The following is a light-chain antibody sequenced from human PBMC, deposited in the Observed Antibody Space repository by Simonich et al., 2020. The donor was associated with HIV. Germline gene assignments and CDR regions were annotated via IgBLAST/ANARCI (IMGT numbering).Light chain of an antibody. CDR2: EIF. CDR1: RSLLYSDGKTY. CDR3: MQSIQLPRT. V-gene: IGKV2D-29*02. Sequence: IVMTQTPLSLSVTPGQPASISCKSSRSLLYSDGKTYLYWYLQKPGQSPQPLIYEIFNRFSGVPDRFSGSGSGTDFTLKISRVEAEDVGVYYCMQSIQLPRTFGQGTKVEIK. J-gene: IGKJ1*01.